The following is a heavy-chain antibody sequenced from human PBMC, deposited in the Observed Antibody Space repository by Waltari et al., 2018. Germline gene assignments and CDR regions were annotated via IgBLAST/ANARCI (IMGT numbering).Heavy chain of an antibody. D-gene: IGHD4-17*01. Sequence: QVHLVQSGAEVKKPGSSVRVSCKASGGTCSSYDFHWVRQAPGQGLEWMGGIIPIFGTPIYAQKFQGRVTITADTSTTTAYMELSSLRFEDTAVYYCARDPKGTTVIYDAFDLWGQGTMVSVSS. CDR3: ARDPKGTTVIYDAFDL. CDR1: GGTCSSYD. V-gene: IGHV1-69*14. J-gene: IGHJ3*01. CDR2: IIPIFGTP.